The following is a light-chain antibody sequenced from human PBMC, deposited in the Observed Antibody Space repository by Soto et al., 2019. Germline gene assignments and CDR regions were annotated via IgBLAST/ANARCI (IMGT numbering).Light chain of an antibody. CDR3: QQRSNWLIT. CDR2: DAS. V-gene: IGKV1-5*01. CDR1: QSISSW. J-gene: IGKJ5*01. Sequence: IQMAQSPSTLSASVGDRVTITCRASQSISSWLAWYQQKPGKAPKLLIYDASSLESGVPSRFSGSGSGTDFTLTISSLEPEDFAVYYCQQRSNWLITFGQGTRLEIK.